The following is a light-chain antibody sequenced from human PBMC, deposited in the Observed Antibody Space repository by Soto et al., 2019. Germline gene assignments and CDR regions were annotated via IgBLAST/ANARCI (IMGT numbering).Light chain of an antibody. CDR3: SSYAGSNNLGV. Sequence: QSALTQPPSASGSPGQSVTISCTGTSSDVGGYKYGSWYQQHPGKAPKLMIFEVNKRPSGVPDRFSGSKSGTTASLTVSGLQAEDEADYYCSSYAGSNNLGVFGTGTKLTVL. CDR1: SSDVGGYKY. J-gene: IGLJ1*01. V-gene: IGLV2-8*01. CDR2: EVN.